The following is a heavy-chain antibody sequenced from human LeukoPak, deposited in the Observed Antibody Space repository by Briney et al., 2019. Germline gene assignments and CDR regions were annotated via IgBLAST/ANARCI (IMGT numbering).Heavy chain of an antibody. CDR1: GGSFSGYY. CDR3: ARGRGDIVVVPAAIRREAKSFHTKGKPRVSSPQNWSDP. Sequence: SSETLSLTCAVYGGSFSGYYWSWIRQPPGKGLEWIGEINHSGSTNYNPSLKSRVTISVDTSKNQFSLKLSSVTAADTAVYYCARGRGDIVVVPAAIRREAKSFHTKGKPRVSSPQNWSDPWGQGTLVTVSS. D-gene: IGHD2-2*02. CDR2: INHSGST. V-gene: IGHV4-34*01. J-gene: IGHJ5*02.